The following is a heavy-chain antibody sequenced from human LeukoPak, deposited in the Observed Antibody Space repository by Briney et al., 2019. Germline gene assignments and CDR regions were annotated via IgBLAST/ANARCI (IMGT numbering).Heavy chain of an antibody. CDR3: AKDPKSYSASWVFDS. CDR2: MRFDGSNE. CDR1: GFTFRNYG. J-gene: IGHJ4*02. Sequence: GGSLRLSCAVSGFTFRNYGMHWVRQAPGKGLEWVTFMRFDGSNEYYADSVKGRFTISRDNSKNTLYLQMNSLRPEDTAVYYCAKDPKSYSASWVFDSWGQGTLVTVSS. V-gene: IGHV3-30*02. D-gene: IGHD2-2*01.